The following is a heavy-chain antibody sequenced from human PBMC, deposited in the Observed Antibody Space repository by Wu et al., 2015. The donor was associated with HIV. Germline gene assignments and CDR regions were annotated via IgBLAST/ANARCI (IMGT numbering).Heavy chain of an antibody. D-gene: IGHD2-21*01. CDR1: GSNLRKLS. CDR2: FVPEDDET. Sequence: QVQSVQSGTEVKKPGASVKVSCKLSGSNLRKLSIHWVRQAPGKGLEWMGGFVPEDDETIYAQTFRGRVIMTEDTSTDTAYMQLSSLRSEDTAVYYCVTNLIVNPGYNWFDPWGQGTLVTVSS. V-gene: IGHV1-24*01. CDR3: VTNLIVNPGYNWFDP. J-gene: IGHJ5*02.